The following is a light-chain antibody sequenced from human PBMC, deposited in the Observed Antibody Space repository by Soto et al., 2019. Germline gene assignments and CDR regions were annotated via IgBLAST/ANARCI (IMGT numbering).Light chain of an antibody. CDR2: AAS. Sequence: DIQMTQSPSSLSASVGDRVTITCRASQSISSFLNWYKQKAGKAPKLLIDAASSLQSGVPSRFSSSGSGTDFTLTISSLQPEDVATYYCQQSDSTPATFGQGTRLEIK. J-gene: IGKJ5*01. CDR1: QSISSF. V-gene: IGKV1-39*01. CDR3: QQSDSTPAT.